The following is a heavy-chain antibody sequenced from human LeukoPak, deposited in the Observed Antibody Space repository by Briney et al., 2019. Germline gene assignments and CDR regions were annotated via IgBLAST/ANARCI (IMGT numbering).Heavy chain of an antibody. CDR3: ARSGGILDC. V-gene: IGHV3-48*03. Sequence: PGGSLRLSCSASGFTFSRYPMHWVRQAPGKGLEWVSYISSSGNIIYYADSVKGRFTISRDNAKDSLYLQMNSLRAEDTAVYYCARSGGILDCWGEGSLVTVSS. J-gene: IGHJ4*02. CDR2: ISSSGNII. D-gene: IGHD6-13*01. CDR1: GFTFSRYP.